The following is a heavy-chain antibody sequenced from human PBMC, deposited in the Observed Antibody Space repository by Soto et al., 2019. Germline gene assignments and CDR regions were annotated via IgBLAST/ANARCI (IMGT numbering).Heavy chain of an antibody. CDR1: GFTFSSYA. CDR2: ISGSGGST. D-gene: IGHD1-26*01. Sequence: PGGSLRLSCEAAGFTFSSYAMSWVRQAPGKGLEWVSAISGSGGSTYYADSVKGRFTISRDNPKNTLYLQMNSLRAEDTAVYYCAKDGGYVFPPGFDPWGQGTLVTVSS. J-gene: IGHJ5*02. CDR3: AKDGGYVFPPGFDP. V-gene: IGHV3-23*01.